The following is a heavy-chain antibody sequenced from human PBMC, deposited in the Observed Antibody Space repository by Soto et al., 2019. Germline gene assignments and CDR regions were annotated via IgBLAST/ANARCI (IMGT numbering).Heavy chain of an antibody. CDR3: AKDKPGTTSFDY. CDR2: ISDRGDTT. V-gene: IGHV3-23*01. CDR1: GFTISTYA. Sequence: EVQLLESGGGLVQPGGSLRLSCAVSGFTISTYAMSWVRQAPGKGLEWVSAISDRGDTTHYADSVKGRFTISRDTSKNTLYLQMNTLRAEDTAVYFCAKDKPGTTSFDYWGQGTLFTVSS. J-gene: IGHJ4*02. D-gene: IGHD1-1*01.